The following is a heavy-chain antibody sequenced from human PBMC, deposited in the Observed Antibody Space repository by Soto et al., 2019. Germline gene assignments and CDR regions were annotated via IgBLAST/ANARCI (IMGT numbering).Heavy chain of an antibody. J-gene: IGHJ4*02. CDR2: IYWDDDK. CDR3: AHTEAGTSGRDLDY. Sequence: QITLKESGPPLVKPTQTLTLTCTFSGFSLSTSGEAVAWIRQPPGKALEWLGIIYWDDDKRYTPLLNRRLTLTTDASKNQVFLMMTDMDPADTATYYCAHTEAGTSGRDLDYWGQGTRVTVSS. CDR1: GFSLSTSGEA. V-gene: IGHV2-5*02. D-gene: IGHD3-10*01.